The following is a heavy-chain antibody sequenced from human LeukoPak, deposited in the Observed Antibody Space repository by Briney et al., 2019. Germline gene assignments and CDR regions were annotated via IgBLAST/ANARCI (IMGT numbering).Heavy chain of an antibody. Sequence: GGSLRLSCAASGFKFSDHYIDWVRQAPGKGLEWVGRSRNKASSYTTEYAASVEGRFTISRDVSESSLYLQMNSLRTEDTAVYYCAKVDEETGVFWFDPWGQGTLVTVSS. V-gene: IGHV3-72*01. J-gene: IGHJ5*02. CDR1: GFKFSDHY. CDR3: AKVDEETGVFWFDP. D-gene: IGHD3-10*01. CDR2: SRNKASSYTT.